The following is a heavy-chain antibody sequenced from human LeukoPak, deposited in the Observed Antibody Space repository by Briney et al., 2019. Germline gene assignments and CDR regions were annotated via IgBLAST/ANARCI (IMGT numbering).Heavy chain of an antibody. V-gene: IGHV3-7*01. Sequence: GGSLRLSCAASGFTFSSYWMSWVRQAPGKGLEWVANIKQDGSEKYYVDSVKGRFTISRDNAKNSLYLQMNSLRAEDTAVYYCARASNHYDYVWGSYRLGAFDIWGQGTMVTVSS. CDR1: GFTFSSYW. D-gene: IGHD3-16*02. CDR3: ARASNHYDYVWGSYRLGAFDI. CDR2: IKQDGSEK. J-gene: IGHJ3*02.